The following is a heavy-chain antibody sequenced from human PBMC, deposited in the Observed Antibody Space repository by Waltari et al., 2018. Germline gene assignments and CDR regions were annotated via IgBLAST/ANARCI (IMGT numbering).Heavy chain of an antibody. J-gene: IGHJ3*02. V-gene: IGHV4-39*01. CDR2: IYYSGST. CDR3: ARHQGRDFWSGYPDAFDI. D-gene: IGHD3-3*01. CDR1: GGSISSSSYY. Sequence: QLQLQESGPGLVKPSETLSLTCTVSGGSISSSSYYWGWIRQPPGKGLEWIGSIYYSGSTYDNPSLKSRVTISVDTSKNQFSLKLSSVTAADTAVYYCARHQGRDFWSGYPDAFDIWGQGTMVTVSS.